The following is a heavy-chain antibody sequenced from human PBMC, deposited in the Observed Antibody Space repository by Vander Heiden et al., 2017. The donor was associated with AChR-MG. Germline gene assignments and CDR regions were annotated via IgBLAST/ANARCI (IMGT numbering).Heavy chain of an antibody. Sequence: EVQLLESGGGLVQPGGSLRLSCAASGFTFSSYAMSWVRQGPGKGLEWVSAISGSGGSTYYADSVKGRFTISRDNSKNTLYLQMNSLRAEDTAVYYCAKDQGNLWFGELFLYWGQGTLVTVSS. V-gene: IGHV3-23*01. CDR2: ISGSGGST. D-gene: IGHD3-10*01. CDR3: AKDQGNLWFGELFLY. J-gene: IGHJ4*02. CDR1: GFTFSSYA.